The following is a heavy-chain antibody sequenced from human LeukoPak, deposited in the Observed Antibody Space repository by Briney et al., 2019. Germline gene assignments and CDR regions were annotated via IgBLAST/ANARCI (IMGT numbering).Heavy chain of an antibody. Sequence: ASVKVSCRASGYTFIDFYIHWVRQAPGQGLEWMGWINPNSGAIKYSQKFQGRVSMTRDTSITTVYMDLSSLRSDDTAVYYCARVKKLMPEFEFWGQGTLVTVSS. CDR3: ARVKKLMPEFEF. J-gene: IGHJ4*02. CDR1: GYTFIDFY. D-gene: IGHD2-2*01. V-gene: IGHV1-2*02. CDR2: INPNSGAI.